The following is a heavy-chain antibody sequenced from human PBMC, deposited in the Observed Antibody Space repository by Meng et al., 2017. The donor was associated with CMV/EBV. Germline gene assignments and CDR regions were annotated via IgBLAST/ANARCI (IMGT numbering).Heavy chain of an antibody. CDR3: ARRGAFTRNYYYGMDV. CDR1: GFTFSYYA. CDR2: ISYDGSSK. V-gene: IGHV3-30*04. J-gene: IGHJ6*02. D-gene: IGHD2-2*01. Sequence: GESLKISCAASGFTFSYYAMHWVRQAPGKGLEWVAIISYDGSSKYYADSVKGRFTISRDNSENTLYLQMNSLRAEDTAVYYCARRGAFTRNYYYGMDVWGQGTTGT.